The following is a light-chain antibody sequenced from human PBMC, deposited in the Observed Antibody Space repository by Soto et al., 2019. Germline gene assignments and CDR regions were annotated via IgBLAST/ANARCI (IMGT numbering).Light chain of an antibody. CDR3: CSYAGSYYV. Sequence: QSALTQPRSVSGSPGQSVTISCTGTSSEVGGYNYVSWYQQHPGKAPKHMIYDVSKRPSGVPDRFSGSKSGNTASLTISGLQAEDEADYYCCSYAGSYYVFGTATKLTVL. CDR1: SSEVGGYNY. J-gene: IGLJ1*01. CDR2: DVS. V-gene: IGLV2-11*01.